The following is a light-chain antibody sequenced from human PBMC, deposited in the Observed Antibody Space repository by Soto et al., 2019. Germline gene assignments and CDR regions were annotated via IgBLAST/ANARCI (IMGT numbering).Light chain of an antibody. CDR2: KVS. J-gene: IGKJ2*01. V-gene: IGKV2-30*01. CDR1: QGFVYSGGETY. CDR3: MQGIHWPARYT. Sequence: TQSPLSLPVTLGQPASLSCRTSQGFVYSGGETYLSWFHQSPGQSPRRLIYKVSNRESGVPDRFSGSGSGSDFTLLSSRVAAEYIGVYDCMQGIHWPARYTFGQGTKLEIK.